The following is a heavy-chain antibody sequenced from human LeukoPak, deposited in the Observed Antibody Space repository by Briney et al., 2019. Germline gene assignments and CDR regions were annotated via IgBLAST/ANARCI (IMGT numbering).Heavy chain of an antibody. D-gene: IGHD6-13*01. CDR1: GGSFGGYY. J-gene: IGHJ6*03. CDR2: INHSGNT. V-gene: IGHV4-34*01. CDR3: ASGIGAAADYFYYYMDV. Sequence: SETLSLTCAISGGSFGGYYWSYLRQPPGKGLEGIGEINHSGNTSYNPSLKSRVTISLDTSKNQFSLKLSSVTAADTAVYYCASGIGAAADYFYYYMDVWGKGTTATVSS.